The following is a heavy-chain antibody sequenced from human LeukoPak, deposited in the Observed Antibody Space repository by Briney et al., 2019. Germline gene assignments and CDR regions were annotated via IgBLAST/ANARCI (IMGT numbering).Heavy chain of an antibody. CDR3: AQAPFFPDAFDI. Sequence: SETLSLTCAVYGGSFSGYYWSWIRQPPGKGLEWIGEINHSGSTNYNPSLKSRVTISVDTSKNQFSLKLSSVTAADTAVYYCAQAPFFPDAFDIWGQGTMVTVSS. D-gene: IGHD2/OR15-2a*01. V-gene: IGHV4-34*01. CDR2: INHSGST. J-gene: IGHJ3*02. CDR1: GGSFSGYY.